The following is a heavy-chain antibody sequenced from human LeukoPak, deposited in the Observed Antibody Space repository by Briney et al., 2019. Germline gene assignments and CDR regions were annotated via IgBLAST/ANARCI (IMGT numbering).Heavy chain of an antibody. CDR3: ARRGQGGAIDY. CDR1: GGSISSYY. J-gene: IGHJ4*02. V-gene: IGHV4-59*12. D-gene: IGHD1-26*01. CDR2: IYYSGST. Sequence: SETLSLTCTVSGGSISSYYWSWIRQPPGKGLEWIGYIYYSGSTNYNPSLKSRVTISVDTSKNQFSLKLSSVTAADTAVYYCARRGQGGAIDYWGQGTLVTVSS.